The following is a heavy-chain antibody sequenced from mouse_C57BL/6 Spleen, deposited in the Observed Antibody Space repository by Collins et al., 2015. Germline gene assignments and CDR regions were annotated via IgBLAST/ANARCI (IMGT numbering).Heavy chain of an antibody. CDR1: GYTFTDYE. D-gene: IGHD1-1*01. V-gene: IGHV1-15*01. J-gene: IGHJ2*01. CDR3: TRREIYYYGSSPYYFDY. CDR2: IDPETGGT. Sequence: KASGYTFTDYEMHWVKQTPVHGLEWIGAIDPETGGTAYNQKFKGKAILTADKSSSTAYMELRSLTSEDSAVYYCTRREIYYYGSSPYYFDYWGQGTTLTVSS.